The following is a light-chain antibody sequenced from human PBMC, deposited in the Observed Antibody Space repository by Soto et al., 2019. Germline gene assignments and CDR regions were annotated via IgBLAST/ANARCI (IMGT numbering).Light chain of an antibody. Sequence: QSVLTQPRSVSGSPGQSVTISCTGTSSDVGGYNYVSWYQQHPGKAPNVMIYDVSKRPSGGPDRFSGSKSGNTASLTISGLQAEDEADYYCCSYVGTNTSYVFGTGTKLTVL. V-gene: IGLV2-11*01. CDR3: CSYVGTNTSYV. CDR2: DVS. CDR1: SSDVGGYNY. J-gene: IGLJ1*01.